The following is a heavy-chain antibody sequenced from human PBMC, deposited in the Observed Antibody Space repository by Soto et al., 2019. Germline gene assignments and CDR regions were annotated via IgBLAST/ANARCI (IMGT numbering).Heavy chain of an antibody. V-gene: IGHV5-51*01. D-gene: IGHD3-22*01. Sequence: GESLKISCQGSGYRFTSYWIAWVRQMPGRGLEWVGIIYPGDSDVKYSPSFQGQVTISADRSNSTAYLQWGSLKASDTAMYFCARHFDSSGYYPDYWGQRTQVTVSS. CDR2: IYPGDSDV. J-gene: IGHJ4*02. CDR1: GYRFTSYW. CDR3: ARHFDSSGYYPDY.